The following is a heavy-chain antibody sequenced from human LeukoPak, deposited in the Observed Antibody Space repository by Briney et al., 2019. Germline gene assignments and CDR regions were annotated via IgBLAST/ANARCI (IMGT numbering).Heavy chain of an antibody. CDR1: GGTFSSYA. V-gene: IGHV1-18*01. CDR3: ARVYLEGYCSSTICYQCAFDV. D-gene: IGHD2-2*01. CDR2: ISAYNANT. Sequence: ASVKVSCKASGGTFSSYAISWVRQAPGQGLEWMGWISAYNANTDYAQKLQGRVTMTTDTSTSTAYMELRSLRSDDTAMYYCARVYLEGYCSSTICYQCAFDVWGQGTMVTVSS. J-gene: IGHJ3*01.